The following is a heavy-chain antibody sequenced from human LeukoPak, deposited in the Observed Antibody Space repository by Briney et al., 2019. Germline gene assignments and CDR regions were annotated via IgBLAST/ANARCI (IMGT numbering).Heavy chain of an antibody. CDR3: ARTPPGPDYRC. CDR1: GGSIRTSNYC. CDR2: IYHGGST. V-gene: IGHV4-39*07. D-gene: IGHD1-14*01. Sequence: SETLSLTCTVSGGSIRTSNYCWGWIRQPPGKGLELIGNIYHGGSTYYTPSLRSRVTMSVDTSKNQFSLKLNSVTAADTAVYYCARTPPGPDYRCWGQGILVTVSS. J-gene: IGHJ4*02.